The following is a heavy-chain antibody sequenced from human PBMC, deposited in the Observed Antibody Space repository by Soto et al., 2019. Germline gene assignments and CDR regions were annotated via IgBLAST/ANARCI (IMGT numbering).Heavy chain of an antibody. J-gene: IGHJ4*02. CDR3: ARVNAEYCSGGSCYALLVY. Sequence: EASVKVSCKASGYTFTSYGISWVRQAPGQGLEWMGWISAYNGNTNYAQKLQGRVTMTTDTSTSTVYMELRSLRSDDTAVYFCARVNAEYCSGGSCYALLVYWGQGTLVTVSS. V-gene: IGHV1-18*01. D-gene: IGHD2-15*01. CDR2: ISAYNGNT. CDR1: GYTFTSYG.